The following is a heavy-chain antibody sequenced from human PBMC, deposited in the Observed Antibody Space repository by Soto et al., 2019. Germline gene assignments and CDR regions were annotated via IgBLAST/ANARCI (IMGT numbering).Heavy chain of an antibody. J-gene: IGHJ4*02. Sequence: QVQLKQWGAGLLRPSETLSLTCGVYGGSFSGYYWSWIRQPPGKGLEWIGEINHDGSTKYNPSLKSRVTISIDTSEKQISLDLTSVTAGDTVVYFCARDYGAQYYFDYLGQGTLVTVSS. V-gene: IGHV4-34*01. CDR1: GGSFSGYY. CDR2: INHDGST. CDR3: ARDYGAQYYFDY. D-gene: IGHD4-17*01.